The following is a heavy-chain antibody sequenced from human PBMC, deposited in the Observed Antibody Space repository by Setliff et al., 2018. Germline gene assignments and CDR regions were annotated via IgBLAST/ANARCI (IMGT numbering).Heavy chain of an antibody. CDR1: GFTFGAYS. Sequence: GESLKISCSASGFTFGAYSMNWVRQAPGKGLEWVSFIRGTSSHIYYADSVKGRFTISRDNAKNTLYLQMNSLRAEDTAVYYCARDRYCSSASCYATQYNWFDPWGQGTLVTVSS. CDR2: IRGTSSHI. D-gene: IGHD2-2*01. J-gene: IGHJ5*02. V-gene: IGHV3-21*01. CDR3: ARDRYCSSASCYATQYNWFDP.